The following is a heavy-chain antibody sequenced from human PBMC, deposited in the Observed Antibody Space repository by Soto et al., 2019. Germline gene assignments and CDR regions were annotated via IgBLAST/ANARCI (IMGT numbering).Heavy chain of an antibody. CDR2: INPSGGST. J-gene: IGHJ4*02. D-gene: IGHD3-22*01. CDR1: GYSFTSYY. CDR3: ARGGQHRTSKIVVAPE. Sequence: ASVKVSCKAPGYSFTSYYMHWVQQAPRQGLEWMGIINPSGGSTSYAQKFQGRVTMTRDTSTSTVYMELSSLRSEDTAVYYCARGGQHRTSKIVVAPEWGQGTLVTVSS. V-gene: IGHV1-46*01.